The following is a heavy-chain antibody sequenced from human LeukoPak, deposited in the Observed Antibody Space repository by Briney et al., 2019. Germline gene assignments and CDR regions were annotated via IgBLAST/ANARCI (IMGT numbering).Heavy chain of an antibody. Sequence: GGTLRLSCAASGFTFRNYGMSWVRQAPGKGLEWVSAISNSGGNTYYADSVKGRFTISRDNSRNTLYLQMNSLRAEDTAVYYCAKDDGGSYYIYYYYMDVWGKGTTVTISS. CDR1: GFTFRNYG. CDR2: ISNSGGNT. D-gene: IGHD1-26*01. J-gene: IGHJ6*03. CDR3: AKDDGGSYYIYYYYMDV. V-gene: IGHV3-23*01.